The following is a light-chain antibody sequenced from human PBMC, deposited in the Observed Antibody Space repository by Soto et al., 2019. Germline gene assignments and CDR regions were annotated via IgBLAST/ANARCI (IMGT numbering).Light chain of an antibody. V-gene: IGKV1-39*01. Sequence: DIQMTQSPSPLSASVGDRVTIACRASQSIDHYLNWYQQKPGNAPKLLIYSASTLQSGVPSRFSGSGSVTDFTLTISSLQPEDFATSYGQQNYRTPFTFGQGTKLDI. J-gene: IGKJ2*01. CDR2: SAS. CDR1: QSIDHY. CDR3: QQNYRTPFT.